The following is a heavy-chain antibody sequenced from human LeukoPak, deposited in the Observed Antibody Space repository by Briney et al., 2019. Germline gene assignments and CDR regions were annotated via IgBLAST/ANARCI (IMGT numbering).Heavy chain of an antibody. J-gene: IGHJ6*02. CDR2: INHSGST. V-gene: IGHV4-34*01. CDR1: GGSFSGYY. Sequence: SETLSLTCAVYGGSFSGYYWSWIRQPPGKGLEWIGEINHSGSTNYNPSLKSRVTISVDTSKTQFSQKLSSVTAADTAVYYCARVYRGLHIYYYYGMDVWGQGTTVTVSS. CDR3: ARVYRGLHIYYYYGMDV. D-gene: IGHD2-2*02.